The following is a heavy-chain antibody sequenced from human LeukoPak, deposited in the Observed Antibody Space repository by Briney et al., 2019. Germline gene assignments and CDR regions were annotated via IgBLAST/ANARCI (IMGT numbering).Heavy chain of an antibody. J-gene: IGHJ4*02. CDR1: GYSFPSYW. CDR3: ARLVPEVVEWLGDY. Sequence: GESLKISCKGSGYSFPSYWIGWVRQMPGEGLEWMGIIYPVDSDTKYSPSFQGQVTISADKSISTAYLQWSSLKASDTAMYYCARLVPEVVEWLGDYWGQGTLVTVSS. CDR2: IYPVDSDT. D-gene: IGHD6-19*01. V-gene: IGHV5-51*01.